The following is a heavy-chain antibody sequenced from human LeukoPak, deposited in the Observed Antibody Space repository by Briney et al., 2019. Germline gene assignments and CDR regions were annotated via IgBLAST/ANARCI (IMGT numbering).Heavy chain of an antibody. CDR2: IYYSGST. J-gene: IGHJ3*02. CDR1: GGSISSYY. V-gene: IGHV4-59*01. CDR3: ASYDSSGYYPPDAFDI. D-gene: IGHD3-22*01. Sequence: SETLSLTCTVSGGSISSYYWSWIRQPPGKGLEWIGYIYYSGSTNYNPSLKSRVTISVDTSKNQFSLKLSSVTAADTAVYYCASYDSSGYYPPDAFDIWAQGTMVTVSS.